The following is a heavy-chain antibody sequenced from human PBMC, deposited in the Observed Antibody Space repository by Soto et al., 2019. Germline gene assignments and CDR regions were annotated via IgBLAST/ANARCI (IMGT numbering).Heavy chain of an antibody. J-gene: IGHJ5*02. CDR2: INPSSGAT. CDR1: GYTFSTYG. Sequence: QIQLVQSGPEVKKPGASVKVSCKASGYTFSTYGIPWVRQAPGQGLEWMGWINPSSGATNYAQNFQGRVTVTTDTSVTTAYLELRNLRSDDTAAYYCARDWYPRFDPWGQGTLVTVSS. D-gene: IGHD6-13*01. CDR3: ARDWYPRFDP. V-gene: IGHV1-18*01.